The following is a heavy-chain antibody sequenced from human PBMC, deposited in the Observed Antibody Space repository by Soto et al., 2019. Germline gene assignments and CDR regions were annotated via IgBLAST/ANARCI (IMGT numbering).Heavy chain of an antibody. V-gene: IGHV4-39*01. CDR2: SYYTGRT. J-gene: IGHJ5*02. CDR1: GGSISSSSFY. Sequence: QLQLQESGPGLVKPSETLSLTCTVSGGSISSSSFYWGWIRQPPGKGLQWIGSSYYTGRTYYSPSLKGRVTISVDTSKNQFSLKLSSVTAADTVVYYCARMERAAGTDWWFDPWGQGTLVTVSS. D-gene: IGHD6-13*01. CDR3: ARMERAAGTDWWFDP.